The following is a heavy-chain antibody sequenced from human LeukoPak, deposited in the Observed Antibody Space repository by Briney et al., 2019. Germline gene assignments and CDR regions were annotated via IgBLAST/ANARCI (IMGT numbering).Heavy chain of an antibody. CDR1: GFTFDDYA. J-gene: IGHJ6*03. D-gene: IGHD2-15*01. CDR2: ISWDGGST. CDR3: AKATRDIVDGPMDV. V-gene: IGHV3-43D*03. Sequence: GGSLRLSCAASGFTFDDYAMHWVRQAPGKGLEWVSLISWDGGSTYYADSVKGRFIISRDNSKNSLYLQMNSLRAEDTALYYCAKATRDIVDGPMDVWGKGTTVTVSS.